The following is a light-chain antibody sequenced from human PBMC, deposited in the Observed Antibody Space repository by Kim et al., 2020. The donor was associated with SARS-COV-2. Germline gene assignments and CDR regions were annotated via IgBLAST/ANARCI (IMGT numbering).Light chain of an antibody. CDR1: SSDVGGYNY. CDR3: SSYTSSHTVV. CDR2: DVS. V-gene: IGLV2-14*03. J-gene: IGLJ2*01. Sequence: QSALTQPASVSGSPGQSITISCTGTSSDVGGYNYVSWYQQHPGKAPKLMIYDVSNRPSEVSNRFSGSKSVNTASLTISGLQAEDEADYYCSSYTSSHTVVFGGGTQLTVL.